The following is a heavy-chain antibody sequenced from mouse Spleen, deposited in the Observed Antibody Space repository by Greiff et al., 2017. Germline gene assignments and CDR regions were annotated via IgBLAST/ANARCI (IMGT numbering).Heavy chain of an antibody. V-gene: IGHV5-12*02. Sequence: DVKLVESGGGLVQPGGSLKLSCATSGFTFSDYYMYWVRQTPEKRLEWVAYISTGGGSTYYPDTVKGRFTISRDNAKNTLYLQMSRLKSEDTAKYYCARQGGYGNYFDYWGQGTTLTVSS. CDR2: ISTGGGST. CDR3: ARQGGYGNYFDY. CDR1: GFTFSDYY. J-gene: IGHJ2*01. D-gene: IGHD2-1*01.